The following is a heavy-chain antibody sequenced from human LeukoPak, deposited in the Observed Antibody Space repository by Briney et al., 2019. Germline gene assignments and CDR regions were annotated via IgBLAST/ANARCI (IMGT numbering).Heavy chain of an antibody. CDR3: ARAWADLTGAVFDY. J-gene: IGHJ4*02. CDR1: GGSISSYY. CDR2: IYHSGST. Sequence: SETLSLTCTGSGGSISSYYWSWIRQPPGKGLEWIGYIYHSGSTYYNPSLKSRVTISVDRSKNQFSLKLSSVTAADTAVYYCARAWADLTGAVFDYWGQGTLVTVSS. V-gene: IGHV4-59*12. D-gene: IGHD1-26*01.